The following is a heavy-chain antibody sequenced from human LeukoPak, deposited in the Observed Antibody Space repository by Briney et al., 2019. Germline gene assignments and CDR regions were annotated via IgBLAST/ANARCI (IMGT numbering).Heavy chain of an antibody. J-gene: IGHJ4*02. V-gene: IGHV1-46*01. Sequence: ASVTLSCKASGYTFTMNYMHWVRQAPGQGLEWMGVIHPSGSSTNYAQKFQGRVTMAKDTSTSTVYIELSSLRSEDTAVYYCARMDMDTAMVTNYLDHWGQGTLVTVSS. CDR3: ARMDMDTAMVTNYLDH. D-gene: IGHD5-18*01. CDR2: IHPSGSST. CDR1: GYTFTMNY.